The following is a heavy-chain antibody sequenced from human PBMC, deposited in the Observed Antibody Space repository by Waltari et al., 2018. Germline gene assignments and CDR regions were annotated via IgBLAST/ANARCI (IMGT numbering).Heavy chain of an antibody. CDR3: AKDVGDAARQALDY. CDR1: GFTFRTFA. V-gene: IGHV3-23*01. CDR2: LNPGGGTT. D-gene: IGHD6-6*01. Sequence: EVQLLESGGGLVQPGGSLRLSCAAYGFTFRTFAMNWVRQAPGKGLEWVSALNPGGGTTYYADAVKGRFTISRDNSKNTLYLQMNSLTAEDTALYYCAKDVGDAARQALDYWGQGALVTVSP. J-gene: IGHJ4*02.